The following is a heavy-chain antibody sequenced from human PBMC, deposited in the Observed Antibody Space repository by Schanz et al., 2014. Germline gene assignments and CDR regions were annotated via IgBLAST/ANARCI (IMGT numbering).Heavy chain of an antibody. V-gene: IGHV3-23*04. D-gene: IGHD2-15*01. CDR2: ITTGGNT. Sequence: EVQLVESGGGLVQPGGSLRLSCAASGFTFSTYWMHWARQTPGKGLEWVSSITTGGNTYYRDSVKGRFIVSRDNSKNTLYLEMNRLRVDDTAVYYCSKDKQGSRSDDSWGQGTLVTVSS. J-gene: IGHJ5*01. CDR1: GFTFSTYW. CDR3: SKDKQGSRSDDS.